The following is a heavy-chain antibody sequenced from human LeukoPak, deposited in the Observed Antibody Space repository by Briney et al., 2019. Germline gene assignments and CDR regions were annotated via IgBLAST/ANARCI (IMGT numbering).Heavy chain of an antibody. CDR2: ISAYNGNT. CDR3: ARDYRGDTAMVPYYYYYYMDV. J-gene: IGHJ6*03. Sequence: ASVKVSCKASGYTFTSYGISWVRQAPGQGLEWMGWISAYNGNTNYAQKLQGRVTMTTDTSTSTAYMGLRSLRSDDTAVYYCARDYRGDTAMVPYYYYYYMDVWGKGTTVTVSS. D-gene: IGHD5-18*01. CDR1: GYTFTSYG. V-gene: IGHV1-18*01.